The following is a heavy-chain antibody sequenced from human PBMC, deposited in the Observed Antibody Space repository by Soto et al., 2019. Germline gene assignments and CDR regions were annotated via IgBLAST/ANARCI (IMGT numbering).Heavy chain of an antibody. J-gene: IGHJ6*02. CDR3: ARQVSSAWPPYYYDMDV. V-gene: IGHV4-39*01. Sequence: SDTLSLTCTVSGGSISSSRCHWGWIRQPPRKGLEWIASIKYSRTTFYNPSLKSRITLPVDTSKKQYALKLSSVTAADTAMYFCARQVSSAWPPYYYDMDVWGQGTTVT. CDR1: GGSISSSRCH. CDR2: IKYSRTT. D-gene: IGHD6-25*01.